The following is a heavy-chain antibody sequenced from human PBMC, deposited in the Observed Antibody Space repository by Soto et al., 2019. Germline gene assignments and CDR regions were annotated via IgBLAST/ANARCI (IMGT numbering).Heavy chain of an antibody. CDR3: ATQPRKYDILTGYQNAFDI. Sequence: GESLKISCKGSGYSFTSYWIGWVRQMPGKGLEWMGIIYPGDSDTRYSPSFQGQVTISADKSISTAYLQWSSLKASDTAMYYCATQPRKYDILTGYQNAFDIWGQGTMVTVSS. CDR2: IYPGDSDT. J-gene: IGHJ3*02. V-gene: IGHV5-51*01. CDR1: GYSFTSYW. D-gene: IGHD3-9*01.